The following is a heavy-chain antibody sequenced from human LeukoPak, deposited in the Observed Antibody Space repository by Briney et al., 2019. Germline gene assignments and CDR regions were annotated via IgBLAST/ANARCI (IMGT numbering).Heavy chain of an antibody. CDR3: ARRVGSSWYFFDY. J-gene: IGHJ4*02. D-gene: IGHD6-13*01. V-gene: IGHV5-51*01. CDR2: VHPGDSNT. CDR1: GYTFTTYW. Sequence: GESLKISCKGSGYTFTTYWIGWVRQMPGKGLEWMGIVHPGDSNTRYSPSFQGQVTISADKSISTAYLQWSSLKASDSAMYYCARRVGSSWYFFDYWGQGTLVTVSS.